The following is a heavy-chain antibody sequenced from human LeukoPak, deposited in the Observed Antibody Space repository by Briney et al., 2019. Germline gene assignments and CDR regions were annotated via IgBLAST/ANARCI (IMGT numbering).Heavy chain of an antibody. Sequence: PSETLSLTYAVYGGSFSGYYWSWIRQPPGKGLEWIGEINHSGSTNYNPSLKSRVTISVDTSKNQFSLKLSSVTAADTAVYYCARSGASDYGMDVWGQGTTVTVSS. CDR2: INHSGST. CDR3: ARSGASDYGMDV. D-gene: IGHD1-26*01. CDR1: GGSFSGYY. J-gene: IGHJ6*02. V-gene: IGHV4-34*01.